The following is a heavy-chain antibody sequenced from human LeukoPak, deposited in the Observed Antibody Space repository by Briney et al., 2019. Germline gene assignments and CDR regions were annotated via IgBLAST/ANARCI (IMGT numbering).Heavy chain of an antibody. CDR2: IYYSGST. J-gene: IGHJ4*02. CDR3: ASRDIVATYFDY. D-gene: IGHD5-12*01. V-gene: IGHV4-39*07. CDR1: GGSISSSSYY. Sequence: PSETLSLTCTVSGGSISSSSYYWGWIRQPPGKGLEWIGSIYYSGSTYDNPSRKSRVTISVDTSKNQFSLKLSSVTAADTAVYYCASRDIVATYFDYWGQGTLVTVSS.